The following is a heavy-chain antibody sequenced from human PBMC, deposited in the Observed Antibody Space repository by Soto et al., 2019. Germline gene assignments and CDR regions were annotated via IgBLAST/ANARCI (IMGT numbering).Heavy chain of an antibody. CDR2: ISSSGSTI. Sequence: PGGSLRLSCAASGFTFSDYYMSWISQAPGKGLEWVSYISSSGSTIYYADSVKGRFTISRDNAKNSLYLQMNSLRAEDTAVYYCARVVSDCSSTSCYFWFDPWGQGTLVTVSS. D-gene: IGHD2-2*01. CDR1: GFTFSDYY. J-gene: IGHJ5*02. CDR3: ARVVSDCSSTSCYFWFDP. V-gene: IGHV3-11*01.